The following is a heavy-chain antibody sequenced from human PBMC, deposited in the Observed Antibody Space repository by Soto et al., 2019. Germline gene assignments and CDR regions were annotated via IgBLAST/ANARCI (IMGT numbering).Heavy chain of an antibody. CDR1: GYTFTAYA. CDR3: TRSAISPYGGLIGPFDY. D-gene: IGHD3-16*02. V-gene: IGHV1-3*05. J-gene: IGHJ4*02. Sequence: QVQLAQSGAEERKPGASVKVSCEATGYTFTAYAMHWVRQAPGQRLEWMGWINPANGNTKYSQKFQGRLTITSDTSANTVYMELNSLTSEDTAMYYCTRSAISPYGGLIGPFDYWGQGHLVTVSS. CDR2: INPANGNT.